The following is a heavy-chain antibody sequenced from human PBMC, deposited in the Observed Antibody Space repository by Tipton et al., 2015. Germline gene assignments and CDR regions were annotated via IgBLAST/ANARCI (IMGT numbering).Heavy chain of an antibody. J-gene: IGHJ5*01. Sequence: MQLVQSGAEVKKPGESLKISCKASGYSFSNFWIAWVRQMPGKGLEWMGIIYPGDSDAKYSPSFQGQVTISVDKSINSAYLQWSSLKASDTAIYYCARQPLVYAINGWLDSWGQGTLVTVSS. V-gene: IGHV5-51*01. CDR3: ARQPLVYAINGWLDS. CDR2: IYPGDSDA. D-gene: IGHD2-8*01. CDR1: GYSFSNFW.